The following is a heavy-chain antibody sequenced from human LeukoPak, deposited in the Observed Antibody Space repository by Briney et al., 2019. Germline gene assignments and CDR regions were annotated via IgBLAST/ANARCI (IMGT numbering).Heavy chain of an antibody. CDR3: ARERGGGVCGVVIKRSYYYMDG. D-gene: IGHD3-3*01. CDR1: GFTLSSYC. V-gene: IGHV3-21*01. CDR2: ITIISSYI. Sequence: PGRSLRLSCSASGFTLSSYCMNWVRQAPGEWMEWVSSITIISSYIYYAHSLEGRFTISTNNATSSLYLRMNSLRAEDPAVTYCARERGGGVCGVVIKRSYYYMDGWGKGTTVTVSS. J-gene: IGHJ6*03.